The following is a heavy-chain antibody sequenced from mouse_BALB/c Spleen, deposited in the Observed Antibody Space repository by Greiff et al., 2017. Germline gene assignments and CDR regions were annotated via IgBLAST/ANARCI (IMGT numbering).Heavy chain of an antibody. Sequence: EVKLVESGGGLVKPGGSLKLSCAASGFTFSSFGMHWVRQAPEKGLEWVAYISSGSSTIYYADTVKGRFTISRDNPKNTLFLQMTSLRSEDTAMYYCARRYRYDERGYAMDYWGQGTSVTVSS. CDR3: ARRYRYDERGYAMDY. D-gene: IGHD2-14*01. J-gene: IGHJ4*01. V-gene: IGHV5-17*02. CDR1: GFTFSSFG. CDR2: ISSGSSTI.